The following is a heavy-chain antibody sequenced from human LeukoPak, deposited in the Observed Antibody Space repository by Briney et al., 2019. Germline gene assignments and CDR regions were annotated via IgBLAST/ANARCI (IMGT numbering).Heavy chain of an antibody. Sequence: GGSLRLSCAASGFTVSSYYMSWVRQAPGKGLEWVSVIYSGGNTNYPDSVKGRFTISRDNSKNTLYLQMNSLRAEDTAVYYCANRDFWSGYIDYWGQGTLVTVSS. V-gene: IGHV3-53*01. D-gene: IGHD3-3*01. CDR2: IYSGGNT. CDR1: GFTVSSYY. CDR3: ANRDFWSGYIDY. J-gene: IGHJ4*02.